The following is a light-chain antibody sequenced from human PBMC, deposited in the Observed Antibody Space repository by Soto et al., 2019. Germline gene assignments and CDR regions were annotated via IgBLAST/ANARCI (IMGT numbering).Light chain of an antibody. J-gene: IGKJ4*01. V-gene: IGKV3D-15*01. CDR1: QSVDSK. CDR2: DAS. CDR3: QQYYVWNT. Sequence: EIVMTQSPATLSVSPGERAIFSCRASQSVDSKLAWYQQKLGQAPRLLIYDASTRATGIPARFSGSGSGTEFTLTISGLQSEDFAIYYCQQYYVWNTFGGGTKVEIK.